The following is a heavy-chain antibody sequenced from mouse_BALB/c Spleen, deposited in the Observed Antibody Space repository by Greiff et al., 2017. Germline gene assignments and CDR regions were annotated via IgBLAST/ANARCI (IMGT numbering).Heavy chain of an antibody. CDR1: GYTFTSYW. CDR2: INPSNGRT. V-gene: IGHV1S81*02. CDR3: ARSSRWLLFDY. Sequence: QVQLQKPGAELVKPGASVKLSCKASGYTFTSYWMHWVKQRPGQGLEWIGEINPSNGRTNYNEKFKSKATLTVDKSSSTAYMQLSSLTSEDSAVYYCARSSRWLLFDYWGQGTTLTVSS. D-gene: IGHD2-3*01. J-gene: IGHJ2*01.